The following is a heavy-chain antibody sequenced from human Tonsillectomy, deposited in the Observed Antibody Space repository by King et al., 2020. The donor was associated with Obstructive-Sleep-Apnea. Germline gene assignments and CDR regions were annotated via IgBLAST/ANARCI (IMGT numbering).Heavy chain of an antibody. CDR2: IVGSGWSS. CDR1: GFTFSSYA. J-gene: IGHJ4*02. V-gene: IGHV3-23*04. CDR3: AGVPVEAIPNDYFDY. D-gene: IGHD2-8*01. Sequence: VQLVESGGGLVQPGGSLRLSCAASGFTFSSYAMTWVRQAPGQGLEWVSTIVGSGWSSYYADSLMGRFTVSRDNSKGTLYLQMNSRRAEDTALYFCAGVPVEAIPNDYFDYWGQGTLVTVSS.